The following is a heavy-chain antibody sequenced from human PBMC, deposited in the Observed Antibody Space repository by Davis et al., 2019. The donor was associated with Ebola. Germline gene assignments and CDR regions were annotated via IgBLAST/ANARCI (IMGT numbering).Heavy chain of an antibody. D-gene: IGHD2-15*01. J-gene: IGHJ4*02. V-gene: IGHV3-30-3*01. Sequence: PGGSLRLSCAASGFTFSSYAMHWVRQAPGKGLEWVAVISYDGSNKYYADSVKGRFTISRDNSKNTLYLQMNSLRAEDTAVYYCARVDCSGGSCYYFDYWGQGTLVTVSS. CDR3: ARVDCSGGSCYYFDY. CDR1: GFTFSSYA. CDR2: ISYDGSNK.